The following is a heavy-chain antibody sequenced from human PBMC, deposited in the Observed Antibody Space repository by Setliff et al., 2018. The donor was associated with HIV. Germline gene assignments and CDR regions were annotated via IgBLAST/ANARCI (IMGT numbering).Heavy chain of an antibody. CDR3: ARYSTLTTNFDY. D-gene: IGHD4-17*01. Sequence: SETLSLTCIVSGASISSDTWSWIRQPPGKGLQWIATIPHNGGTYYNPDPSLTGRVTISLDTSKNQFSLKLAFVTAADTAVYYCARYSTLTTNFDYWGQGTLVTVSS. CDR2: IPHNGGT. J-gene: IGHJ4*02. CDR1: GASISSDT. V-gene: IGHV4-59*04.